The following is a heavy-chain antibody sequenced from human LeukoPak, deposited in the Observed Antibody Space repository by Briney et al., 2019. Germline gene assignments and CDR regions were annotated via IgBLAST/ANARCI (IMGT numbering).Heavy chain of an antibody. J-gene: IGHJ4*02. D-gene: IGHD1-26*01. CDR3: ASLTDIEAGAVRY. V-gene: IGHV3-21*01. Sequence: PGGSLRLSCAASGLPFTNAWMSWVRQAPGKGLEWVSSISGSSSYIYYADSVKGRFTISRDNAKNSLYLQMNSLRAEDTAVYYCASLTDIEAGAVRYWGQGTLVTVSS. CDR1: GLPFTNAW. CDR2: ISGSSSYI.